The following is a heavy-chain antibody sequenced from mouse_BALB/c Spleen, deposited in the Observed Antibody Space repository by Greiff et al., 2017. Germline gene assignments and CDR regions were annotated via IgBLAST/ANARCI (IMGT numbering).Heavy chain of an antibody. Sequence: VQLQQSGAELAKPGASVKMSCKASGYTFTSYWMNWVKQRPGQGLEWIGYINPSTGYTEYNQKFKDKATLTADKSSSTAYMQLSSLTSEDSAVYYCARELIAMDYWGQGTSVTVSS. CDR3: ARELIAMDY. CDR2: INPSTGYT. J-gene: IGHJ4*01. CDR1: GYTFTSYW. V-gene: IGHV1-7*01. D-gene: IGHD1-3*01.